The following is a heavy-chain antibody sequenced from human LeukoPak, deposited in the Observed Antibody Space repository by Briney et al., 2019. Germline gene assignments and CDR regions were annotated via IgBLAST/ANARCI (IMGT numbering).Heavy chain of an antibody. CDR1: GFTFSSYG. D-gene: IGHD3-22*01. Sequence: GGSLRLSCAASGFTFSSYGVHWVRQAPGKGLEWVAFIRYDGSNKYYADSVKGRFTISRDNSKNTLYLQMNSLKTEDTAVYYCTRDRDYYDSSGYYSRDYWGQGTLVTVSS. CDR2: IRYDGSNK. V-gene: IGHV3-30*02. J-gene: IGHJ4*02. CDR3: TRDRDYYDSSGYYSRDY.